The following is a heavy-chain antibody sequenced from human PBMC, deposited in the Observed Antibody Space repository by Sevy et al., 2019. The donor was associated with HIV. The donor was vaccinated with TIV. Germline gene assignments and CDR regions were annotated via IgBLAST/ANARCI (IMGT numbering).Heavy chain of an antibody. CDR1: GYSFTNYG. D-gene: IGHD3-3*02. V-gene: IGHV1-18*01. Sequence: ASVKVSCKASGYSFTNYGIGWVRQAPGQGLEWMGWISGYNGYTNYAQNLQGRVTMTTDTSTSKAYMGLRSLRSDDTAIYYCAKEGKNIRSWFDPWGQGTLVTVSS. J-gene: IGHJ5*02. CDR3: AKEGKNIRSWFDP. CDR2: ISGYNGYT.